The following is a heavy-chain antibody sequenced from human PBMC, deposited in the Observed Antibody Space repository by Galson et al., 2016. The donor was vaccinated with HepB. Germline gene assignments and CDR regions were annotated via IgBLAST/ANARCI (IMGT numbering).Heavy chain of an antibody. CDR2: IIPILGTP. D-gene: IGHD2-2*01. J-gene: IGHJ4*02. Sequence: SVKVSCKAPGGTFSTYAFNWVRQAPGQGLEWMGGIIPILGTPNYAQNFQGRVTITADESTSTAYMELSSLRSEDTAVYYCARHGGGSGTSDFDYWGQGTLVTVSS. CDR1: GGTFSTYA. V-gene: IGHV1-69*13. CDR3: ARHGGGSGTSDFDY.